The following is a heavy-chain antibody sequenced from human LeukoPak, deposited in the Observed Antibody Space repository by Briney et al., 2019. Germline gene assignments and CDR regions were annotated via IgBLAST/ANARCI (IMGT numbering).Heavy chain of an antibody. Sequence: GGSLRLSCAASGFTFSSYSMNWVRQAPGKGLEWVSYISSSSSTIYYADPVKGRFTISRDNAKNSLYLQMNSLRAEDTAVYYCARTMVRGVSDAFDIWGQGTMVTVSS. J-gene: IGHJ3*02. CDR1: GFTFSSYS. V-gene: IGHV3-48*01. CDR3: ARTMVRGVSDAFDI. CDR2: ISSSSSTI. D-gene: IGHD3-10*01.